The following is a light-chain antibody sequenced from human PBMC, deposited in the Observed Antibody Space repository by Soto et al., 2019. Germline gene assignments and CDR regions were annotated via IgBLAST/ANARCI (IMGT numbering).Light chain of an antibody. CDR2: AAF. Sequence: QMTQSPSSLSASVGDSLTLTCRARQTVTSYLNWYXXXXXXGPGXLIYAAFTLQSGVPSRFSGSGSGTEFTLTIISLQPEDFATYYCQQSYRFPKTFGRGTKVDIK. J-gene: IGKJ1*01. CDR1: QTVTSY. V-gene: IGKV1-39*01. CDR3: QQSYRFPKT.